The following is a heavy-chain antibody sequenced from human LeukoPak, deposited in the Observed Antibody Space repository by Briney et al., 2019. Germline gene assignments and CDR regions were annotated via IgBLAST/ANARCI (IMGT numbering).Heavy chain of an antibody. Sequence: GRSLRLSCAASGFTFSSYAMHWVRQAPGKGLEWVAVISHDGSNKYYADSVKGRFTISRDNSKNTLYLQMNSLRAEDTAVYYCARDPYYYDSSGYRPLYYFDYWGQGTLVTVSS. CDR3: ARDPYYYDSSGYRPLYYFDY. D-gene: IGHD3-22*01. CDR2: ISHDGSNK. J-gene: IGHJ4*02. V-gene: IGHV3-30*04. CDR1: GFTFSSYA.